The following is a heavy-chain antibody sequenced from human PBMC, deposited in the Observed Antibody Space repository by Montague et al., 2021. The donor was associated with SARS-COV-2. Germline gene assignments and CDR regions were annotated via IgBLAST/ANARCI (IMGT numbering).Heavy chain of an antibody. D-gene: IGHD3-10*01. CDR1: GGSFSGYY. CDR3: ARGGGFRNHFGSGCLHY. CDR2: IDDRGRT. V-gene: IGHV4-34*01. Sequence: ETLSLTCAVYGGSFSGYYWTWIRQPPGKGLEWIGEIDDRGRTTYNPSLKSRVAISSDTPKNQFSLNLTSVTAADAAVYYCARGGGFRNHFGSGCLHYWGQGTLVTISS. J-gene: IGHJ4*02.